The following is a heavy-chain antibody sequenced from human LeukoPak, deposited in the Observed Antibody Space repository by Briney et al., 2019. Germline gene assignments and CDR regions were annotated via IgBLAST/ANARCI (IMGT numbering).Heavy chain of an antibody. Sequence: ASVKVSCKASGYTFTGYYMHWVRQAPGQGLEWMGWINPNSGGTNYAQKFQGRVTMTRDTSISTAYMELRSLRSDDTAVYYCARDFISVRGYRGYYFDYWGQGTLVTVSS. V-gene: IGHV1-2*02. CDR3: ARDFISVRGYRGYYFDY. D-gene: IGHD3-10*01. J-gene: IGHJ4*02. CDR2: INPNSGGT. CDR1: GYTFTGYY.